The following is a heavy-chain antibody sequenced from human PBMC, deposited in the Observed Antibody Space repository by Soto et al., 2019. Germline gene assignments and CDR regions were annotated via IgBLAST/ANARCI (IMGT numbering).Heavy chain of an antibody. CDR3: ARSRAYYYDSSGYRAKYYFDY. J-gene: IGHJ4*02. V-gene: IGHV4-59*01. CDR1: GGSISSYY. CDR2: IYYSGST. Sequence: SETLSLTCTVSGGSISSYYWSWIRQPPGKGLEWIGYIYYSGSTNYNPSLKSRVTISVDTSKNQFSLKLSSVTAADTAVYYCARSRAYYYDSSGYRAKYYFDYWGQGTLVTVSS. D-gene: IGHD3-22*01.